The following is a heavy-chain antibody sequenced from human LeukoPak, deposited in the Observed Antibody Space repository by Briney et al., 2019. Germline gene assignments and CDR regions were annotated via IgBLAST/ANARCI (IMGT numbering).Heavy chain of an antibody. CDR2: ISYDGNNE. V-gene: IGHV3-30*04. CDR1: GFTFSSYA. J-gene: IGHJ4*02. D-gene: IGHD3-22*01. Sequence: PGGSLRLSCAASGFTFSSYAMHWVRQAPGKGLEWVAVISYDGNNEYYADSVKGRFTISRDNSKNTLYLQMNSLRAEDTAVYYCARDLVVVTPFDYWGQGTLVTVSS. CDR3: ARDLVVVTPFDY.